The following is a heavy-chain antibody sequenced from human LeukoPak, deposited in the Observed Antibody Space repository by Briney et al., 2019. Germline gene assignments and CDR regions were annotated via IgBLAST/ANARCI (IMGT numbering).Heavy chain of an antibody. CDR2: IYSSGST. D-gene: IGHD1-26*01. Sequence: SETLSLTCAVSGGSISSGSYYWSWIRQPAGKGLEWLGRIYSSGSTNHNPSLKSRVTISVDTSKNQFSLKLSSVTAADTAVYYCARLGAPQDYWGQGTLVTVSS. CDR1: GGSISSGSYY. J-gene: IGHJ4*02. CDR3: ARLGAPQDY. V-gene: IGHV4-61*02.